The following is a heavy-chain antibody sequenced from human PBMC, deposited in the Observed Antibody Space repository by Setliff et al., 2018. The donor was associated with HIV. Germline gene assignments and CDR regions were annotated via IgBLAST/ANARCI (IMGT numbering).Heavy chain of an antibody. CDR1: PYSISSGYY. V-gene: IGHV4-38-2*02. Sequence: SETLSLTCSVSPYSISSGYYWGWLRQPPGKGLEWIGCLYYGGNTYYNPSLKSRVAMSIDTSKNEVSLRLKPVTAADTAIYYCARDPWLLGASAGGDNWLDPWGQGTLVTVSS. CDR2: LYYGGNT. J-gene: IGHJ5*02. CDR3: ARDPWLLGASAGGDNWLDP. D-gene: IGHD1-26*01.